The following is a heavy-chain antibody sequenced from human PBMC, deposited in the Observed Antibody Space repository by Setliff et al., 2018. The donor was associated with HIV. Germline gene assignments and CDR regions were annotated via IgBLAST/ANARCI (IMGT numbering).Heavy chain of an antibody. D-gene: IGHD3-10*01. CDR1: GGSISSTSYY. CDR3: ARRVPPKALYYNYYYMDV. J-gene: IGHJ6*03. CDR2: INGSGNT. Sequence: PSETLSLTCIVSGGSISSTSYYWGWIRQPPGRGLKWIGSINGSGNTFYNPSLKSRVTISVDTSKNQFSLKLSSVTAADTAVYYCARRVPPKALYYNYYYMDVWGKGTTVTVS. V-gene: IGHV4-39*01.